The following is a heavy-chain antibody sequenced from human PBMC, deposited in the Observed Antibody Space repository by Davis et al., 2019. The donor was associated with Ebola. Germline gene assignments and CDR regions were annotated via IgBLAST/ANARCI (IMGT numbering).Heavy chain of an antibody. V-gene: IGHV1-2*06. CDR3: ARIVSGSYSDY. Sequence: ASVKVSCKASGYTFTGYYMHWVRQAPGQGLEWMGRINPNSGGTNYAQKFQGRVTITRDTSASTAYMELSSLRSEDTAVYYCARIVSGSYSDYWGQGTLVTVSS. CDR2: INPNSGGT. J-gene: IGHJ4*02. D-gene: IGHD1-26*01. CDR1: GYTFTGYY.